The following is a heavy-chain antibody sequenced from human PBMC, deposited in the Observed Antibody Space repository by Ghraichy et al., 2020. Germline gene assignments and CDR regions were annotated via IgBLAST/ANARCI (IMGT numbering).Heavy chain of an antibody. CDR3: ARSSPYCTGISYYEYFQH. V-gene: IGHV4-38-2*02. CDR1: AYSVSDDYY. Sequence: SETLSLTCTVSAYSVSDDYYWAWIRQPPGQGLEWIGSFYHSGNTYYNPSLESRVTISVDTSKNQFSLKLNSVTAADTAVYYCARSSPYCTGISYYEYFQHWGQGTLVTVSS. J-gene: IGHJ1*01. D-gene: IGHD2-8*02. CDR2: FYHSGNT.